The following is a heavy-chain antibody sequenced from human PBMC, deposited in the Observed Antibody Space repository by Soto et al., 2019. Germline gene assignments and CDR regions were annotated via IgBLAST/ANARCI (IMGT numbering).Heavy chain of an antibody. V-gene: IGHV4-39*07. CDR2: IYYRGNA. D-gene: IGHD3-3*01. Sequence: PSETLSLTCSVSDDSINSDKYYWGWIRQPPGKGLEWIGSIYYRGNAYYNPSLKTRVTISLDKSRNQFSLKLSSVTAADSAVYYCARLRFLEWKYYYYMDVWGKGTTVTVSS. CDR3: ARLRFLEWKYYYYMDV. J-gene: IGHJ6*03. CDR1: DDSINSDKYY.